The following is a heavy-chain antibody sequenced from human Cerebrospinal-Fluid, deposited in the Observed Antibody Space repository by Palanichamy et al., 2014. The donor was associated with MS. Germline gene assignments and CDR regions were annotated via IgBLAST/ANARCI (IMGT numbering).Heavy chain of an antibody. J-gene: IGHJ5*02. CDR1: GYSFSGYG. CDR2: ISTYNGKK. D-gene: IGHD2/OR15-2a*01. V-gene: IGHV1-18*01. CDR3: ARTYFYGSENRQECDWFDP. Sequence: QVQLVQSGGEVKKPGASVKVSCKTSGYSFSGYGISWVRQAPGQGLEWMGWISTYNGKKNSAQTLRGRLTMTTDTSTSTAYMELRSLRSDDTAVYYCARTYFYGSENRQECDWFDPWGQGTLVTVSS.